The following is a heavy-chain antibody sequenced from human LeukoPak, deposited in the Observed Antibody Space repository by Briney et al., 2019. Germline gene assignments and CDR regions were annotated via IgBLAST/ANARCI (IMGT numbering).Heavy chain of an antibody. Sequence: SETLSLTCAVYGGSFSGYYWSWIRQPPGKGLEWIGEINHSGSTNYNPSLKSRVTISVDTSKNQFSLKLSSVTAADTAVYYCARISAEENCSGGSCYQQDWFDPWGQGTLVTVSS. D-gene: IGHD2-15*01. CDR3: ARISAEENCSGGSCYQQDWFDP. V-gene: IGHV4-34*01. J-gene: IGHJ5*02. CDR2: INHSGST. CDR1: GGSFSGYY.